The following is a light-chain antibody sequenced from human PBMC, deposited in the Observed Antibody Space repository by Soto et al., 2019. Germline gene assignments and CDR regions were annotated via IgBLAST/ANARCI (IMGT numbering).Light chain of an antibody. CDR1: QGIYKY. J-gene: IGKJ1*01. CDR3: KKYNSAPWT. CDR2: GAY. Sequence: DIQTTQSPSSLSASVGDRVTITCRASQGIYKYLAWYQQKPGKVQKVLIYGAYTLQSGVQSRFSGAGSGTNFTLTIRSLQSEDVATYYCKKYNSAPWTFGQGTKVDIK. V-gene: IGKV1-27*01.